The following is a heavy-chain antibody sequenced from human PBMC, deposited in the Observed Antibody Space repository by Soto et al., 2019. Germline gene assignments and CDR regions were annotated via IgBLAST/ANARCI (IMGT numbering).Heavy chain of an antibody. V-gene: IGHV4-31*03. D-gene: IGHD1-1*01. CDR3: ARGRLTIQQGCDT. Sequence: QVQLQESGPGLVKPSQTLSLTCTVSNDSITSGRYYWRWIRQVPGKGLEWIGYIHSSGNPYYNPSLKGRLSISLDASNNQFALTVTSVNVADSAIYCCARGRLTIQQGCDTWGQGTRVSVSS. J-gene: IGHJ3*02. CDR2: IHSSGNP. CDR1: NDSITSGRYY.